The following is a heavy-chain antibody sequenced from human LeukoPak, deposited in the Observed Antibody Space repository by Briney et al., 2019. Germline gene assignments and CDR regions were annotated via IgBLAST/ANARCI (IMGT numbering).Heavy chain of an antibody. CDR1: GGSISSSNW. Sequence: LETLSLTCAVSGGSISSSNWWSWVRQPPGKGLEWIGEIYHSGSTNYNPSLKSRVTISVDKSKNQFSLKLSSVTAADTAVYYCARVRGMDDSSDYYHYYFDYWGQGTLVTVSS. CDR3: ARVRGMDDSSDYYHYYFDY. CDR2: IYHSGST. J-gene: IGHJ4*02. V-gene: IGHV4-4*02. D-gene: IGHD3-22*01.